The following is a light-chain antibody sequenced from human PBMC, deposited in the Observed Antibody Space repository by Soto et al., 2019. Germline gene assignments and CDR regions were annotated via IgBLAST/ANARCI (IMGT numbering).Light chain of an antibody. V-gene: IGKV3-20*01. CDR3: QQYGSSRGT. CDR1: QSVDSSY. J-gene: IGKJ1*01. Sequence: EIVLTQSPGTLSLSPGERATLSCRASQSVDSSYLAWYHQRPGQAPRLLIYGASSRDTGIPDRFSGSGSGTDFTLTISRLEPEDFAVYYCQQYGSSRGTFGQGTKVEIK. CDR2: GAS.